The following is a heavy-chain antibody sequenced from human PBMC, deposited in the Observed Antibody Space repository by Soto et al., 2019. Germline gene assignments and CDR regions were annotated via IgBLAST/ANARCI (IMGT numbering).Heavy chain of an antibody. CDR2: INPNSGGT. Sequence: ASVKVSCKASGYTFTGYYMHWVRQAPGQGLEWMGWINPNSGGTNYAQKFQGWVTMTRDTSISTAYMELSRLRSDDTAVYYCARGWADLPEWRAYYYYGMDVWGQGTTVTAP. J-gene: IGHJ6*02. D-gene: IGHD3-3*01. CDR1: GYTFTGYY. V-gene: IGHV1-2*04. CDR3: ARGWADLPEWRAYYYYGMDV.